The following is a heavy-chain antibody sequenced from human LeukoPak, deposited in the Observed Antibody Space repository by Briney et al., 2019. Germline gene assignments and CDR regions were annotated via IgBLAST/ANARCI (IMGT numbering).Heavy chain of an antibody. CDR1: RFTFSNYG. J-gene: IGHJ4*02. V-gene: IGHV3-30*02. D-gene: IGHD3-10*01. CDR2: IRYDGSNK. Sequence: GGSLRLSCAASRFTFSNYGMHWVRQAPGKGLEWVAFIRYDGSNKYYADSVKGRFTISRDNSKNTLYLQMNSLRAEDTAEYYCAKDGTYYYGSGSYYNPNYYFDYWGQGTLVTVSS. CDR3: AKDGTYYYGSGSYYNPNYYFDY.